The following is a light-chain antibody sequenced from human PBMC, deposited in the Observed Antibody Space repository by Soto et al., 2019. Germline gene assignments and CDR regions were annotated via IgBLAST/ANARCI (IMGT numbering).Light chain of an antibody. CDR2: KAS. V-gene: IGKV1-5*03. CDR3: QQYNTYST. Sequence: DIQMTQSPSTLSASIGDRVTITCRASESVKSWLAWYQQKAGKAPKFLIYKASTLESGVPSRFSGSGSGTEFTLTISSLQPDDFATYYCQQYNTYSTFGQGTRREIK. CDR1: ESVKSW. J-gene: IGKJ5*01.